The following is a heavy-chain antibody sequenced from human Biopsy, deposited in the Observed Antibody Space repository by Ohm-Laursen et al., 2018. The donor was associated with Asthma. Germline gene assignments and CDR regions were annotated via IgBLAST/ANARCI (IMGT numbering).Heavy chain of an antibody. V-gene: IGHV3-53*01. J-gene: IGHJ3*02. CDR1: GVNVTNNY. CDR2: MYAGGSR. D-gene: IGHD4-17*01. Sequence: SLRLSCAASGVNVTNNYMTWVRQAPGKGLEWVSIMYAGGSRFYADRVKGRFTISRDNSKNTLYLQMDSLRPEDTALYYCARVGDTNDYGPAFDIWGLGTMVTVSS. CDR3: ARVGDTNDYGPAFDI.